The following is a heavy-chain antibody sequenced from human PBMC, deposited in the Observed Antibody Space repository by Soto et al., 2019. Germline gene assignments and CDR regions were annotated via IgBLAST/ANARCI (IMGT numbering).Heavy chain of an antibody. CDR1: GLSFSSRGKG. V-gene: IGHV2-5*02. J-gene: IGHJ5*02. D-gene: IGHD6-6*01. CDR3: VHRRITADRFWFDP. CDR2: MYWDDDK. Sequence: RVTSKFWGLSFSSRGKGEAWIRQPPGKAMEWLALMYWDDDKRYSPSLKNRATIIQDPSKKKLGLTMTNMDSVHTATYYCVHRRITADRFWFDPWGQGTLVTVSS.